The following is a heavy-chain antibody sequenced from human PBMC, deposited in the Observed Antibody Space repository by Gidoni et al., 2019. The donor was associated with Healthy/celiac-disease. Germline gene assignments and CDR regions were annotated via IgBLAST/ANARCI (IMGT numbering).Heavy chain of an antibody. J-gene: IGHJ4*02. CDR3: ACMTTVTRGPFDY. CDR1: AFTFSSYA. D-gene: IGHD4-17*01. CDR2: ISGSGGST. Sequence: EVQLLESGGCLVQPGGSLRLSCAASAFTFSSYAMSWVRQAPGKGLEWVSAISGSGGSTYYADSVKGRFTISRDNAKNTLYLQMNSLRAEDTAVYYCACMTTVTRGPFDYWGQGTLVTVSS. V-gene: IGHV3-23*01.